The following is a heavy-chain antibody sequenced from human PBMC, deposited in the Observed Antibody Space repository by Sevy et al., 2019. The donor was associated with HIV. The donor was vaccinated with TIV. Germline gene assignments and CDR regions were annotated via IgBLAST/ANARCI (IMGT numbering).Heavy chain of an antibody. J-gene: IGHJ3*02. CDR3: ARLSVYYHDSSGYYTTGNAFDI. CDR1: GFTVSNSY. Sequence: GGSLRLSCAASGFTVSNSYMSWVRQAPGKGLEWVSIIYSGVTTSYADSVRGRFTISRDNSKNTLSLQMNSLRAEDTAVYYCARLSVYYHDSSGYYTTGNAFDIWGQGTMVTVSS. D-gene: IGHD3-22*01. CDR2: IYSGVTT. V-gene: IGHV3-53*01.